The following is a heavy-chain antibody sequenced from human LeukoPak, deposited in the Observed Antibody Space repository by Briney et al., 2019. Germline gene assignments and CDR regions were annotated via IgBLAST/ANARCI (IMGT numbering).Heavy chain of an antibody. CDR1: GHTFTSYG. V-gene: IGHV1-18*01. Sequence: ASVTVSCKASGHTFTSYGISWVRQAPGQGLEWMGWISAYNGNTNYAQKLQGRVTMTTDTSTSTAYMELRSLRSDDTAVYYCARGPLGAVAGTGEFDYWGQGTLVTVSS. D-gene: IGHD6-19*01. CDR3: ARGPLGAVAGTGEFDY. J-gene: IGHJ4*02. CDR2: ISAYNGNT.